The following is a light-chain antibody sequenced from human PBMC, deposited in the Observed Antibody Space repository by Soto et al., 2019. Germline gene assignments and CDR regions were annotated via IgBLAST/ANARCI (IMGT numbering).Light chain of an antibody. CDR3: QQRRLWYS. CDR2: DTS. Sequence: EVVLTQSPATLSLSPGERATLSCRASQSVGSYLAWYQQTPGQAPRLLIYDTSNRATGIPARFSGSGSGTDFTLTISSLEPEDSAVHFCQQRRLWYSFGQGTKLEIK. CDR1: QSVGSY. J-gene: IGKJ2*03. V-gene: IGKV3-11*01.